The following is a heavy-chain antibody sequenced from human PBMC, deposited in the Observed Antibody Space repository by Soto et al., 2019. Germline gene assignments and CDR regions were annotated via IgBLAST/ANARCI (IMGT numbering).Heavy chain of an antibody. CDR1: GFTFSDYW. CDR3: ARGIRGHYGKDV. V-gene: IGHV3-74*01. Sequence: EVQLVESGGGLVQPGGSLRLSCAGSGFTFSDYWIHWVRQAPGKGLMWVSRIKYDGSTTNYADSVQGRFTVSRDNAKNTLYLQMNSLRAEDTALYYCARGIRGHYGKDVWGPGTTVSVSS. J-gene: IGHJ6*02. D-gene: IGHD3-10*01. CDR2: IKYDGSTT.